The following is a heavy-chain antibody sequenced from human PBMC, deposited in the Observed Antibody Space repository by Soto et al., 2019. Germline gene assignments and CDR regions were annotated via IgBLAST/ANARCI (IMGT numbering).Heavy chain of an antibody. CDR1: GGSFSGYY. D-gene: IGHD2-8*02. Sequence: QVQLQQWGAGLLKPSETLSLTCAVYGGSFSGYYWTWIRQPPGTGLEWIGETNPSGSTNYHPSLNXXVTISVDTSKNQFSLKLTSVTAADTAVYYCARDKITGLFDYWGQGTLVTVSS. CDR3: ARDKITGLFDY. CDR2: TNPSGST. J-gene: IGHJ4*02. V-gene: IGHV4-34*01.